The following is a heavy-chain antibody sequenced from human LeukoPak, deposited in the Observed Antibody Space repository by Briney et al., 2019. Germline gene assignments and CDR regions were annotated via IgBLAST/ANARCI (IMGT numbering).Heavy chain of an antibody. CDR3: ARVDTAIHDY. V-gene: IGHV4-59*01. Sequence: SETLCLTCTVSGGSISSYYWSWNRQPPGKGLEWIGYIYYSGSTNYNPSLKSRVTISVDTSKNQFSLKLSSVTAADTAVYYCARVDTAIHDYWGQGTLVTVSS. CDR2: IYYSGST. J-gene: IGHJ4*02. D-gene: IGHD5-18*01. CDR1: GGSISSYY.